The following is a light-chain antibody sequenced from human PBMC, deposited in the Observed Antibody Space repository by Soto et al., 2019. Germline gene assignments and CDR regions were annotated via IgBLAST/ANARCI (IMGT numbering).Light chain of an antibody. CDR3: CSYAGRYV. V-gene: IGLV2-11*01. J-gene: IGLJ1*01. CDR2: DVT. Sequence: QSVLTQPRSVSGSPGQSVTISCTGTSSDVGGYNYVSWYQQHPGKAPKVMIYDVTQRPSGVPDRFSGSKSDNTASLTISGLQAEDEADYYCCSYAGRYVFGTGTKLTVL. CDR1: SSDVGGYNY.